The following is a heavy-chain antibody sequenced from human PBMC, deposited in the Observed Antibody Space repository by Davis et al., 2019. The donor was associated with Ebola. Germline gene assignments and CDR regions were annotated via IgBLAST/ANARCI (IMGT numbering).Heavy chain of an antibody. CDR1: GLTFSSYA. Sequence: PGGSLRLSCAASGLTFSSYAMSWVRQAPGKGLEWVSAISGSGGSTYYADSVKGRFTISRDNSKNTLYLQMNSLRAEDTAVYYCAKDSHIVVVIANYFDYWGQGTLVTVSS. D-gene: IGHD2-21*01. J-gene: IGHJ4*02. V-gene: IGHV3-23*01. CDR3: AKDSHIVVVIANYFDY. CDR2: ISGSGGST.